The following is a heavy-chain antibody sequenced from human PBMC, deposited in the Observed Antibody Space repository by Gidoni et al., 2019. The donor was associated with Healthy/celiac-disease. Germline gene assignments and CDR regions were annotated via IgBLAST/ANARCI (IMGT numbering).Heavy chain of an antibody. D-gene: IGHD1-26*01. J-gene: IGHJ5*02. CDR3: ARVAEVGWFDP. V-gene: IGHV1-18*04. CDR2: LSAYNGNT. Sequence: VPLVQSGAGVQKPGASVKVSCKASGYTFTSYGISWVRQAPGQGLEWMGWLSAYNGNTNYAHKLQGRFTMTSVTSTSTAYMELRSLRSDDTAVYYCARVAEVGWFDPWGQGTLVTVSS. CDR1: GYTFTSYG.